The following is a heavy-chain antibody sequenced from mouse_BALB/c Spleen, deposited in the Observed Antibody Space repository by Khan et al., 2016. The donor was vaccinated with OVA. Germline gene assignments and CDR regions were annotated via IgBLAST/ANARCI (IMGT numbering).Heavy chain of an antibody. CDR1: GYSITSGYG. Sequence: EVQLQESGPGLVKPSQSLSLTCTVTGYSITSGYGWNWIRQFPGNQLEWMGYISYSGSTNYNPSLKSRISITRDTSKNQYFLQLNSVTTEDTATYYCARTARIEYWGQGTTLTVSS. J-gene: IGHJ2*01. CDR3: ARTARIEY. D-gene: IGHD1-2*01. V-gene: IGHV3-2*02. CDR2: ISYSGST.